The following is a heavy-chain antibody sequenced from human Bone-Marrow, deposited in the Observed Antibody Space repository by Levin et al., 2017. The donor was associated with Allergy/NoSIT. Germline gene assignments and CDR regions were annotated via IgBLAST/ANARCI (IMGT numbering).Heavy chain of an antibody. CDR2: MNPNSGNT. Sequence: ASVKVSCKASGYTFTSYDINWVRQATGQGLEWMGWMNPNSGNTGYAQKFQGRVTMTRNTSISTAYMELSSLRSEDTAVYYCARGPTTGFWSNDGMDVWGQGTTVTVSS. CDR3: ARGPTTGFWSNDGMDV. D-gene: IGHD3-3*01. CDR1: GYTFTSYD. V-gene: IGHV1-8*01. J-gene: IGHJ6*02.